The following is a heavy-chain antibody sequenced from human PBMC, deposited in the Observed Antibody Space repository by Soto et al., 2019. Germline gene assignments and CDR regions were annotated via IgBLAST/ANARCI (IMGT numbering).Heavy chain of an antibody. J-gene: IGHJ4*02. Sequence: GSLRLSCVASRFTFRSYAMSWVRQAPGKGLEWVSGINPSGSSTFYADSVRGRFTISRDNAKNTLYLQMNSLRVEDTAKYYCVKEWTPRRAFDYWGQGTPVTVSS. V-gene: IGHV3-23*01. CDR3: VKEWTPRRAFDY. CDR2: INPSGSST. D-gene: IGHD5-12*01. CDR1: RFTFRSYA.